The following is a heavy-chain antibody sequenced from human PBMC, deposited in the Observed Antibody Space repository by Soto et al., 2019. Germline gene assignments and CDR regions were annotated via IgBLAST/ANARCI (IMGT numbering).Heavy chain of an antibody. D-gene: IGHD6-13*01. Sequence: GGSLRLSCAASGFTFSSYGMHWVRQAPGKGLEWVAVISYDGSNKYYADSVKGRFTISRDNSKNTLYLQMNSLRAEDTAVYYCANLPWVPPPPPAGEEVDYWGQGTLVTVSS. CDR1: GFTFSSYG. CDR3: ANLPWVPPPPPAGEEVDY. V-gene: IGHV3-30*18. J-gene: IGHJ4*02. CDR2: ISYDGSNK.